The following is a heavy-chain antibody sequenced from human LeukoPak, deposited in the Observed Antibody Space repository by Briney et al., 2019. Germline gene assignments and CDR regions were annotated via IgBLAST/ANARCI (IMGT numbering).Heavy chain of an antibody. CDR3: ARDKAPTIQGSYDY. CDR1: GFTFSSYS. Sequence: GGSLRLSCAASGFTFSSYSMNWVRQAPGKGLEWVSSISGSSSYIYYADSVKGRFTISRDNAKNPLYLQMNSLRAEDTAVYYCARDKAPTIQGSYDYWGQGTLVTVSS. CDR2: ISGSSSYI. D-gene: IGHD1-26*01. V-gene: IGHV3-21*01. J-gene: IGHJ4*02.